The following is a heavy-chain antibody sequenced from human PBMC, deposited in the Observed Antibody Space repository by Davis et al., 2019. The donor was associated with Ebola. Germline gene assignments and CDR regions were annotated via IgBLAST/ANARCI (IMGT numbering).Heavy chain of an antibody. CDR3: AKDGGYYFDY. V-gene: IGHV3-48*04. Sequence: PGGSLRLSCAASGFTFSSYNMNWVRQAPGKGLEWVSYISSSSSTIYYADSVKGRFTISRDNAKNSLYLQMNSLRAEDTAVYYCAKDGGYYFDYWGQGTLVTVSS. CDR1: GFTFSSYN. J-gene: IGHJ4*02. CDR2: ISSSSSTI. D-gene: IGHD3-16*01.